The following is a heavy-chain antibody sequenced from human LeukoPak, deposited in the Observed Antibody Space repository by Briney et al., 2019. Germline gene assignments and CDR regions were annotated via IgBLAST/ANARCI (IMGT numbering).Heavy chain of an antibody. D-gene: IGHD6-19*01. CDR2: INPNSGGT. CDR1: GYTFTGYY. V-gene: IGHV1-2*04. CDR3: ARGGPTYSSGWDFDY. J-gene: IGHJ4*02. Sequence: ASVKVSCKASGYTFTGYYMHWVRQAPGQGLEWMGWINPNSGGTSYAQKSQGWVTMTRDTSISTAYMELSRLRSDDTAVYYCARGGPTYSSGWDFDYWGQGTLVTVSS.